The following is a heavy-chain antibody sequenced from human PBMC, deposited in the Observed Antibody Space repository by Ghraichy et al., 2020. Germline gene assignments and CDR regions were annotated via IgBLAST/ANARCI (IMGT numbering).Heavy chain of an antibody. D-gene: IGHD6-19*01. CDR2: IYISGFT. CDR1: GFAVSNNY. V-gene: IGHV3-53*01. CDR3: ASKGSSGWSLDY. J-gene: IGHJ4*02. Sequence: RGSLRLSCAVSGFAVSNNYMNWVRQAPGKGLEWVSVIYISGFTDYADSVKGRFTISRDNSKNTLYLQMNSLRAEDTAVYYCASKGSSGWSLDYWGQGTLVTVSS.